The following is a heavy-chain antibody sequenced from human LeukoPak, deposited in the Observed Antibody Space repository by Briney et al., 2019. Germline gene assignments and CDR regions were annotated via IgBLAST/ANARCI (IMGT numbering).Heavy chain of an antibody. CDR2: INPGGGST. Sequence: ASVKVSCKASGGTFSSYAISWVRQAPGQGLEWMGIINPGGGSTSYAQNFQGRVTMTRDMSTSTVYMELSSLRSEDTAVYYCARASHGDYGFYYYYMDVWGKGTTVTVSS. D-gene: IGHD4-17*01. CDR3: ARASHGDYGFYYYYMDV. V-gene: IGHV1-46*01. J-gene: IGHJ6*03. CDR1: GGTFSSYA.